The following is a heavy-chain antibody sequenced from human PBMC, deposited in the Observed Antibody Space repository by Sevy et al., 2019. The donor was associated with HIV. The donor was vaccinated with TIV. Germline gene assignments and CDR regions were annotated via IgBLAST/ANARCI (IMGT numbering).Heavy chain of an antibody. V-gene: IGHV5-51*01. Sequence: GESLKVSCKGSGYSFTSYWIGWVRQMPGKGLEWMGIIYPGDSDTRYSPSFQGQVTISADKSISTAYLQWSSLKASDTAMYYCARRNYYDSSGRKTDAFDIWGQGTMVTVSS. CDR3: ARRNYYDSSGRKTDAFDI. CDR1: GYSFTSYW. D-gene: IGHD3-22*01. CDR2: IYPGDSDT. J-gene: IGHJ3*02.